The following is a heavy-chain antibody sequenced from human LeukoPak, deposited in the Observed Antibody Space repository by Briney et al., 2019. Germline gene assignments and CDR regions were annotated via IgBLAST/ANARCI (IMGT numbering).Heavy chain of an antibody. CDR2: ISSSSSTI. V-gene: IGHV3-48*01. CDR3: ARDSQGYFQH. CDR1: GFTFSSYS. J-gene: IGHJ1*01. Sequence: PGGSLRLSCAASGFTFSSYSMNWVRQAPGKGLEWVSYISSSSSTIYYADSVKGRFTISRDNAKNSLYLQMNSLRAEDTAVYYCARDSQGYFQHWGQGTLVTVSS.